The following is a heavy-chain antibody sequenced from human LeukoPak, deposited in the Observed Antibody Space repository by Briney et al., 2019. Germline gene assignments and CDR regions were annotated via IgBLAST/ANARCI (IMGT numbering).Heavy chain of an antibody. D-gene: IGHD6-13*01. Sequence: GGSLRLSCAASGFTFSSHDMHWVRQATGKGLEWVSAIGTAGDTYYPGSVKGRFTISRENAKNSLYLQMNSLRAGDTAVYYCARSWSSSSWYYFDYWGQGTLVTVSS. CDR3: ARSWSSSSWYYFDY. CDR1: GFTFSSHD. J-gene: IGHJ4*02. CDR2: IGTAGDT. V-gene: IGHV3-13*01.